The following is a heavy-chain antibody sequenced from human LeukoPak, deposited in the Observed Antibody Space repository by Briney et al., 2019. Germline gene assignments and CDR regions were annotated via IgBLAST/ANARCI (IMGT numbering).Heavy chain of an antibody. D-gene: IGHD2-15*01. Sequence: PGGSLRLSCAASGFTFSSYEMNWVRQAPGEGLEWVSYISSSGSTIYYADSVKGRFTISRDNAKNSLYLQMNSLRAEDTAVYYCARVSPGVGVVVVAATKEDYFDYWGQGTLVTVSS. CDR3: ARVSPGVGVVVVAATKEDYFDY. V-gene: IGHV3-48*03. J-gene: IGHJ4*02. CDR2: ISSSGSTI. CDR1: GFTFSSYE.